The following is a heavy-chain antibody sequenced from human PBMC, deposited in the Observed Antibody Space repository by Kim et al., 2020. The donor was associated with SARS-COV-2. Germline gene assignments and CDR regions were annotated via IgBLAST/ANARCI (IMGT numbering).Heavy chain of an antibody. CDR3: ARDKVGPKGGDSSSWSGVGCYYYGMDV. CDR2: IYPGDSDT. J-gene: IGHJ6*02. D-gene: IGHD6-13*01. Sequence: GESLKISCKGSGYSFTSYWIGWVRQMPGKGLEWMGIIYPGDSDTRYSPSFQGQVTISADKSISTAYLQWSSLKASDTAMYYCARDKVGPKGGDSSSWSGVGCYYYGMDVWGQGTTVTVSS. V-gene: IGHV5-51*01. CDR1: GYSFTSYW.